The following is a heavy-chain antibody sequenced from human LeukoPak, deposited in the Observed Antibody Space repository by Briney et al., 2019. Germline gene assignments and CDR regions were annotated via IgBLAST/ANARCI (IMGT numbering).Heavy chain of an antibody. Sequence: GGSLRLSCAASGFTFSSYAMHWVRQAPGKGLEWVAVISYDGSNKYYADSVKGRFTISRDNSKNTLYLQMNSLSAEDTAVYYCARQRDTGFSMDYWGQGTPVTVSS. V-gene: IGHV3-30-3*01. D-gene: IGHD2/OR15-2a*01. CDR1: GFTFSSYA. J-gene: IGHJ4*02. CDR3: ARQRDTGFSMDY. CDR2: ISYDGSNK.